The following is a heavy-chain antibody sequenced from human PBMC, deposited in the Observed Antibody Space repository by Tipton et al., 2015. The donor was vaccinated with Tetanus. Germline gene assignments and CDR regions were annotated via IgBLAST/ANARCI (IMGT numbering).Heavy chain of an antibody. V-gene: IGHV4-31*03. CDR2: IYYSGNT. CDR1: GGSISSGGYY. Sequence: LRLSCTVSGGSISSGGYYWSWIGQHPGKGLEWIGYIYYSGNTYYNPSLKSRLTISVDTSKNQFSLKLSCVTAEGTALYYCASRDWQQGKFDSWGQGTLVTVSS. CDR3: ASRDWQQGKFDS. J-gene: IGHJ4*02. D-gene: IGHD7-27*01.